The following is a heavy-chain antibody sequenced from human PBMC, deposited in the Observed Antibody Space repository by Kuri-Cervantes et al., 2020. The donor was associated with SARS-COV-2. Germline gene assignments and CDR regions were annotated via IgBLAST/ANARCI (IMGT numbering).Heavy chain of an antibody. CDR3: ARSLYSSYVYFDL. V-gene: IGHV1-8*03. Sequence: ASVKVSCKASGYTFTSHDINWVRQATGQGLEWMGWMNPNIGNTGYAKKFQGRVTITMNTSISTAYMDLSSLRSEATAVYYCARSLYSSYVYFDLWGRGTLVTVSS. CDR1: GYTFTSHD. D-gene: IGHD4-11*01. J-gene: IGHJ2*01. CDR2: MNPNIGNT.